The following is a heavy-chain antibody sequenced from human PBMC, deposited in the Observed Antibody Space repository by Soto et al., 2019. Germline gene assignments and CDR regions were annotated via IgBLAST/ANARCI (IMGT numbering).Heavy chain of an antibody. J-gene: IGHJ4*02. CDR1: GGSISSGGYY. Sequence: QVQLQESGPGLVKPSQTLSLTCTVSGGSISSGGYYWSWIRQHPGKGLEWIGYIYYSGSAYYNPSLKSRVTISVDTSKNQCSLKLSSVTAADTAVYSCARWVGATSFDYWGQGTLVTVSS. CDR2: IYYSGSA. V-gene: IGHV4-31*03. D-gene: IGHD1-26*01. CDR3: ARWVGATSFDY.